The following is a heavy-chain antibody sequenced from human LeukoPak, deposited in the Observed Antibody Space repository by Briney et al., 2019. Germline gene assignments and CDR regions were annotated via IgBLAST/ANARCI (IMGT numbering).Heavy chain of an antibody. CDR3: ARHPPRKTWYFDL. V-gene: IGHV4-59*08. J-gene: IGHJ2*01. Sequence: SETLSLTCTVSGGSISKFYWSWIRQPPGKGLEWIGYIYYSGSTNYNPSLKSRVTISVDTSKNQLSLKLNSVTAADTAVYYCARHPPRKTWYFDLWGRGTLVTVST. CDR1: GGSISKFY. CDR2: IYYSGST.